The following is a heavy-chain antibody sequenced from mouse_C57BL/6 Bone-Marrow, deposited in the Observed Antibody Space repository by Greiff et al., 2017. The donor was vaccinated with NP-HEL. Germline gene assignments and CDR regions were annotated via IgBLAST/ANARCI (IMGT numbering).Heavy chain of an antibody. Sequence: VQLQESGAELARPGASVKMSCKASGYTFTSYTMHWVKQRPGQGLEWIGYINPSSGYTKYNQKFKDKATLTADKSSSTAYMQLSSLTSEDSAVYYCARVAHGDAYWYFDVWGTGTTVTVSS. J-gene: IGHJ1*03. CDR1: GYTFTSYT. D-gene: IGHD2-13*01. CDR3: ARVAHGDAYWYFDV. V-gene: IGHV1-4*01. CDR2: INPSSGYT.